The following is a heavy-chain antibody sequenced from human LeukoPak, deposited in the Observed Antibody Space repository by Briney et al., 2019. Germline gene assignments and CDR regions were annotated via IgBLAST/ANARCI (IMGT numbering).Heavy chain of an antibody. CDR3: AFSYCGGDCYHFDY. J-gene: IGHJ4*02. Sequence: SVKVSCKASGGTFSSYAISWVRQAPGQGLEWMGGIIPIFGTANYAQKFQGRVTITADGSTSTACMELSSLRSEDTAVYYCAFSYCGGDCYHFDYWGQGTLVTVS. V-gene: IGHV1-69*13. CDR2: IIPIFGTA. D-gene: IGHD2-21*02. CDR1: GGTFSSYA.